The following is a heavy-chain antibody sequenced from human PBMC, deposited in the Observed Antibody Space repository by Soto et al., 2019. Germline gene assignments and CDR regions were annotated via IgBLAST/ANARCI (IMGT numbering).Heavy chain of an antibody. CDR2: INHSGST. J-gene: IGHJ6*02. D-gene: IGHD5-18*01. CDR1: CGSFSGYY. CDR3: ARSGQLWLRFYYGMDV. Sequence: SETLSLTCDVYCGSFSGYYCIWILPPPLKGLECIGEINHSGSTNYNPSLKSRVTISVDTSKNQFSLKLSSVTAADTAVYYCARSGQLWLRFYYGMDVWGQGTTVTVSS. V-gene: IGHV4-34*01.